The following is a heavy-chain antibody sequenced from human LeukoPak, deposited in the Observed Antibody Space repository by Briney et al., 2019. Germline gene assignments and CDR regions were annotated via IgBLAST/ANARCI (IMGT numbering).Heavy chain of an antibody. CDR2: ISASGGNT. D-gene: IGHD2/OR15-2a*01. CDR1: EFTFSSYA. CDR3: AKYVSARGPPYALAV. J-gene: IGHJ6*02. V-gene: IGHV3-23*01. Sequence: GGSLRLSCAASEFTFSSYAMRWVRQAPGKGLEWVSGISASGGNTWYADSVKGRFTISRDNSKNTLYLQMNSLRAEDTAVYYCAKYVSARGPPYALAVWGQGTTVTVSS.